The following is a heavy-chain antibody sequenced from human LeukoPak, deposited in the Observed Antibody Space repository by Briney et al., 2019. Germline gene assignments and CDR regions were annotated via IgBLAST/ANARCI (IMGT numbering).Heavy chain of an antibody. V-gene: IGHV4-59*01. CDR1: GGSISSYY. D-gene: IGHD6-13*01. CDR3: ARRSWYGAFDI. Sequence: SETLSLTCTVSGGSISSYYWSWIRQPPGKGLEWIGYIYYSGSTNYNPSLKSRVTISVDTSKNQFSLKLSSVTAADTAAYYCARRSWYGAFDIWGQGTMVTVSS. J-gene: IGHJ3*02. CDR2: IYYSGST.